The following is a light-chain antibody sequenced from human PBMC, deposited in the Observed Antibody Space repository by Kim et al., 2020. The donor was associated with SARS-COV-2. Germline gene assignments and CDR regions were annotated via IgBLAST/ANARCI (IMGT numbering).Light chain of an antibody. CDR2: SNN. CDR1: SNNVGNQG. V-gene: IGLV10-54*01. CDR3: SAWDSSLNGWV. Sequence: RPTATLTRTGNSNNVGNQGAAWLEQHQGHPPKLLSYSNNNRPSGISERLSASRSGNTASLTITGHQPEDGGDYYCSAWDSSLNGWVFGGGTKLTVL. J-gene: IGLJ3*02.